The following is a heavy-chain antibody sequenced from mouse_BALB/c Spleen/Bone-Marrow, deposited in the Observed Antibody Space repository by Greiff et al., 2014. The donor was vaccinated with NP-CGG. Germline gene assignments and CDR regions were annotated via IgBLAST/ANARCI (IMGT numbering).Heavy chain of an antibody. CDR3: ARILYWYFDV. CDR1: GYTFTDYY. Sequence: QVQLQQPGPELVKPGASVKISCKVSGYTFTDYYINWVKQKPGQGLEWIGWIYPGSGNTKYNEKFKGKATLTVDASSSTAYMQLSSLTSEDTAVYFCARILYWYFDVWGAGTTVTVSS. CDR2: IYPGSGNT. V-gene: IGHV1-84*02. J-gene: IGHJ1*01.